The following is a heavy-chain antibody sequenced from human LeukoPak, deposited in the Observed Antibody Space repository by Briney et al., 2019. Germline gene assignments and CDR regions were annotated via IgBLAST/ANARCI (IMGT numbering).Heavy chain of an antibody. CDR1: GYTFTSYD. V-gene: IGHV1-2*02. CDR3: ASYWAARPFDY. Sequence: ASVKVSCKASGYTFTSYDINWVRQATGQGLEWMGWMNPNSGGTNYAQKFQGRVTMTRDTSISTAYIELSRLRSDDTAVYYCASYWAARPFDYWGQGTLVTVSS. CDR2: MNPNSGGT. D-gene: IGHD6-6*01. J-gene: IGHJ4*02.